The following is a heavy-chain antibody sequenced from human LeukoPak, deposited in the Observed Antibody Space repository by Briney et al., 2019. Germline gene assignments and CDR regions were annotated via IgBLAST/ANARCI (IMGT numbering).Heavy chain of an antibody. D-gene: IGHD3-10*01. CDR1: GYTFTSYG. V-gene: IGHV1-18*01. Sequence: ASVKVSCKASGYTFTSYGISWVRQAPGQGLEWMGWISAYNGNTNYAQKLQGRVTMTTDTSTSTAYMELSSLRSEDTAVYYCARDHLPMASGNWFDPWGQGTLVTVSS. J-gene: IGHJ5*02. CDR3: ARDHLPMASGNWFDP. CDR2: ISAYNGNT.